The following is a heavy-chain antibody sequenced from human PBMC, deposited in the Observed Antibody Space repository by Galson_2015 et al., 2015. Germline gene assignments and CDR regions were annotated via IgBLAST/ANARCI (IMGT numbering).Heavy chain of an antibody. V-gene: IGHV3-30-3*01. D-gene: IGHD1-26*01. CDR3: ARADSGIYFLTGRIDY. Sequence: SLRLSCAAYRFTFSSYAMHWVRQAPGKGLEWVAVISYDGSNKYYADSVKGRFTISRDNSKNTLYLQMNSLRAEDTAVYYCARADSGIYFLTGRIDYWGQGTLVTVSS. J-gene: IGHJ4*02. CDR1: RFTFSSYA. CDR2: ISYDGSNK.